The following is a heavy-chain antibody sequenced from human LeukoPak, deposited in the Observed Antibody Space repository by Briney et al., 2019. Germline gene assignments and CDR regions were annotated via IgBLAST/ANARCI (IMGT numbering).Heavy chain of an antibody. CDR2: ISASGAST. CDR1: GFTFSSCV. J-gene: IGHJ4*02. D-gene: IGHD6-19*01. V-gene: IGHV3-23*01. CDR3: AKGGWYDYFDY. Sequence: GGSLRLSCAASGFTFSSCVMTWVRQAPGKGPEWVSVISASGASTDYADSVKGRLTISRDNSKNTVFLQMNSLRAEDTAVYYCAKGGWYDYFDYWGQGTLVTVSS.